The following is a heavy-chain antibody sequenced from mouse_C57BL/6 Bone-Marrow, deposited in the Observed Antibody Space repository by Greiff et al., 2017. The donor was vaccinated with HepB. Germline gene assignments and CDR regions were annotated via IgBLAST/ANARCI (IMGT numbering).Heavy chain of an antibody. CDR1: GYTFTSYG. D-gene: IGHD1-1*01. V-gene: IGHV1-81*01. J-gene: IGHJ2*01. CDR2: IYPRSGNT. CDR3: AGGGSRYFDD. Sequence: QVQLQQSGAELVKPGASVKLSCKASGYTFTSYGISWMKQRPGQGLEWIGEIYPRSGNTNYNEKFKGKATLTADKSSSTAYMELRSLTTEDSAVYFCAGGGSRYFDDWGQGTTLTVSS.